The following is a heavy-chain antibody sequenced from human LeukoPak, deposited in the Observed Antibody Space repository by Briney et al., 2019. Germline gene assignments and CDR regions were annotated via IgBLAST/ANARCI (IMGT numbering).Heavy chain of an antibody. CDR3: AREEWYYFDY. CDR1: GFTFSANP. CDR2: ISYDGSNK. V-gene: IGHV3-30-3*01. D-gene: IGHD3-3*01. Sequence: GGSLRLSCAASGFTFSANPMHWVRQAAGKGLEWVAVISYDGSNKYYEDSVKGRFTISRDNSKNTLYLQMNSLRAEDMAVYYCAREEWYYFDYWGQGTLVTVSS. J-gene: IGHJ4*02.